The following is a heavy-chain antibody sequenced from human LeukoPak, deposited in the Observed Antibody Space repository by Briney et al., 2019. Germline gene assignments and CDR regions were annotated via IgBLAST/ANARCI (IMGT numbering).Heavy chain of an antibody. V-gene: IGHV3-21*01. CDR2: ISSSSSYI. D-gene: IGHD6-19*01. J-gene: IGHJ4*02. CDR1: GFTFSSYA. CDR3: ARDTDSSGWYN. Sequence: GGSLRLSCAASGFTFSSYAMSWVRQAPGKGLEWVSSISSSSSYIYYADSVKGRFTISRDNAKNSLYLQMNSLRAEDTAVYYCARDTDSSGWYNWGQGTLVTVSS.